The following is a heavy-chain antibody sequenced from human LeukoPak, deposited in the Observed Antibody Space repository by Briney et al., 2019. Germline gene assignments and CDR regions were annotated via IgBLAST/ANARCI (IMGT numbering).Heavy chain of an antibody. CDR3: ARLFIPNYYDSSGYQGAFDI. V-gene: IGHV4-59*11. CDR1: GGSISSHY. CDR2: IYYSGST. Sequence: SETLSLTCTVSGGSISSHYWSWIRQPPGKGLEWIGYIYYSGSTNYNPSLKSRVTISIDTSKNQFSLKLSSVTAADTAVYYCARLFIPNYYDSSGYQGAFDIWGQGTMVTVSS. D-gene: IGHD3-22*01. J-gene: IGHJ3*02.